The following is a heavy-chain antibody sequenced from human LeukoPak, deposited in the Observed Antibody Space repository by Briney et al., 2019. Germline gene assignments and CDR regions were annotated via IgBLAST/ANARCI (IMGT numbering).Heavy chain of an antibody. CDR3: ARESLGSYKTVVIVARGHDAFDM. V-gene: IGHV1-24*01. CDR1: GYTLSELS. D-gene: IGHD3-22*01. Sequence: ASVKVSCKVSGYTLSELSMHWVRQAPGKGLEWMGGFDPEDDETIYAQKLQGRVTLTRDTSTSTVYMNVSNLRSEDTAVYYCARESLGSYKTVVIVARGHDAFDMWGQGTMVTVSS. J-gene: IGHJ3*02. CDR2: FDPEDDET.